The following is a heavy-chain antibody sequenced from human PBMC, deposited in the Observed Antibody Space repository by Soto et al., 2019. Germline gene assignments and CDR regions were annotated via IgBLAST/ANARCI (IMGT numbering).Heavy chain of an antibody. V-gene: IGHV3-30-3*01. D-gene: IGHD2-2*01. J-gene: IGHJ5*02. CDR3: ARDGLNIVVVPAAISWFDP. CDR1: GFTFSSYA. CDR2: ISYDGSNK. Sequence: GGSLRLSCAASGFTFSSYAMHWVRQAPGEGLEWVAVISYDGSNKYYADSVKGRFTISRDNSKNTLYLQMNSLRAEDTAVYYCARDGLNIVVVPAAISWFDPWGQGTLVTVSS.